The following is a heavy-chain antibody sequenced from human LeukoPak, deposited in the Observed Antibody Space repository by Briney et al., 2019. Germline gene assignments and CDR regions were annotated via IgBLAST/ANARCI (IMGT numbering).Heavy chain of an antibody. CDR2: ISSSGSTI. CDR3: ATFGGHSSSWDDAFDI. Sequence: PGGSLRLSCAASGFTFSDYYMSWIRQAPGKGLEWVSYISSSGSTIYYADSVKGRFTISRDDSKNTLYLQMNSLRAEDTAVYYCATFGGHSSSWDDAFDIWGQGTMVTVSS. CDR1: GFTFSDYY. V-gene: IGHV3-11*04. D-gene: IGHD6-13*01. J-gene: IGHJ3*02.